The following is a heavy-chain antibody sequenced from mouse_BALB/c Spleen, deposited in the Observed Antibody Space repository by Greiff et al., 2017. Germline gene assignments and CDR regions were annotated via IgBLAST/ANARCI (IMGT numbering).Heavy chain of an antibody. J-gene: IGHJ2*01. CDR3: ARVSLYYGSSPFDY. V-gene: IGHV5-6-5*01. CDR2: ISSGGST. Sequence: EVMLVESGGGLVKPGGSLKLSCAASGFTFSSYAMSWVRQTPEKRLEWVASISSGGSTYYPDSVKGRFTISRDNARNILYLQMSSLRSEDTAMYYCARVSLYYGSSPFDYWGQGTTLTVSS. CDR1: GFTFSSYA. D-gene: IGHD1-1*01.